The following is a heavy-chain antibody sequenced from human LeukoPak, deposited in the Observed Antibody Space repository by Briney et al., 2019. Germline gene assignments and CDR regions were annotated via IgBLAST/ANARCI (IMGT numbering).Heavy chain of an antibody. Sequence: ASVKVSCKASGGTFSSYTISWVRQAPGQGLEWMGRIIPILGIANYAQKFQGRVTITADKSTSTAYMELSSLGSEDTAVYYCAVYSNLDPFDYWGQGTLVTVSS. J-gene: IGHJ4*02. D-gene: IGHD4-11*01. CDR1: GGTFSSYT. CDR3: AVYSNLDPFDY. V-gene: IGHV1-69*02. CDR2: IIPILGIA.